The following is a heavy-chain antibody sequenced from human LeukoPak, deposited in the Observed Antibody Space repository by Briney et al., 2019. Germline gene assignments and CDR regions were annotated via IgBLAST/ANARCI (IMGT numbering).Heavy chain of an antibody. V-gene: IGHV4-39*01. Sequence: SETLSLTCAIYSESFSGYYWGCIRQPPGKGLEWIGSIYYSGSTYYNPSLKSRVAISVDTSKNQFSLKLSSVTAADTAVYYCARHTSGSYYFDYWGQGTLVTVSS. J-gene: IGHJ4*02. CDR3: ARHTSGSYYFDY. D-gene: IGHD1-26*01. CDR1: SESFSGYY. CDR2: IYYSGST.